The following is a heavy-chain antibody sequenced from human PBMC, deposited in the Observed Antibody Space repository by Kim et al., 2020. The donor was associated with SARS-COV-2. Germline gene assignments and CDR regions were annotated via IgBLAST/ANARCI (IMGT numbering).Heavy chain of an antibody. D-gene: IGHD3-16*01. Sequence: GGSLRLSCAASGFTFSSYAMHWVRQAPGKGLEFVSVISTNGGSTFYANSVKGRFTISRDNSKNTLYLQMGSLRAEDTAVYYCARGDGGSYGNWGQGTLVTVSS. CDR2: ISTNGGST. V-gene: IGHV3-64*01. CDR3: ARGDGGSYGN. CDR1: GFTFSSYA. J-gene: IGHJ4*02.